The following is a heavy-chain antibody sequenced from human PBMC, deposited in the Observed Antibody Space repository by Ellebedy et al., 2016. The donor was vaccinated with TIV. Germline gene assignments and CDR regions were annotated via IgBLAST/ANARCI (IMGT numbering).Heavy chain of an antibody. V-gene: IGHV4-59*01. CDR3: ARGQYSGYDVDSYFYFMDV. CDR1: GGSISHYF. J-gene: IGHJ6*03. D-gene: IGHD5-12*01. Sequence: SETLSLTCTVSGGSISHYFWSWIRQSPGKGLEWIGYIYDSGSTNYNPSLKSRVAISVDTSQNHFSLNLYSVTAADTAVYYCARGQYSGYDVDSYFYFMDVWGKGTTVTVSS. CDR2: IYDSGST.